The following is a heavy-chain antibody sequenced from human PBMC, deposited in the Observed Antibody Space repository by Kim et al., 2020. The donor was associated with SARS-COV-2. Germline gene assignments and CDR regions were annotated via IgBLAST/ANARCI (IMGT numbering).Heavy chain of an antibody. Sequence: GESLKISCKGSGYSFTSYWIGWVRQMPGKGLEWMGIIYPGDSDTRYSPSFQGQVTISADKSISTAYLQWSSLKASDTAMYYCARTGVSPYYYYYMDVWGKGTTVTVSS. CDR1: GYSFTSYW. V-gene: IGHV5-51*01. CDR2: IYPGDSDT. D-gene: IGHD1-1*01. CDR3: ARTGVSPYYYYYMDV. J-gene: IGHJ6*03.